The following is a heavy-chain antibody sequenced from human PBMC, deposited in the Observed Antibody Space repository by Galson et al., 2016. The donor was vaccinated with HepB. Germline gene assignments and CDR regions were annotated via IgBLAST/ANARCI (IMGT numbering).Heavy chain of an antibody. Sequence: TLSLTCTVSGDSISSGGYYWSWIRQHPGKGLEWIGYIYYSGNTYYNPSLKSRVIISVDTSKNQFSLKLSSVTAADTAVYYFARTSAWGGGYYFDYWGQGTRVTVSS. D-gene: IGHD2-15*01. V-gene: IGHV4-31*03. CDR1: GDSISSGGYY. CDR3: ARTSAWGGGYYFDY. CDR2: IYYSGNT. J-gene: IGHJ4*02.